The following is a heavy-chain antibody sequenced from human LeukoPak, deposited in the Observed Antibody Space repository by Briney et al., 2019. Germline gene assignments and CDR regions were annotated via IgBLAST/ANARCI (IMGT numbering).Heavy chain of an antibody. Sequence: ASVKVSCKASGYTFTSYDINWVRQATGQGLEWMGWMNPNSGNTGYAQKLQGRVTMTRNTSISTAYMELSSLRSEDTAVYYCARVVGWFGELFDPIIDYWGQGTLVTVSS. D-gene: IGHD3-10*01. CDR1: GYTFTSYD. J-gene: IGHJ4*02. CDR2: MNPNSGNT. V-gene: IGHV1-8*01. CDR3: ARVVGWFGELFDPIIDY.